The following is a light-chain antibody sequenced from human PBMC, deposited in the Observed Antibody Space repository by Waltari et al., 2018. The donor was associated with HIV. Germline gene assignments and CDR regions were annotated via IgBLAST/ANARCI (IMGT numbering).Light chain of an antibody. CDR3: SSYTSSGPRYVL. Sequence: QSALTQPASVSGSPGQSITISCTGTIGDCGGYNFFSCYQQHPGKAPKLIIYNVNTRPSGVSIRFSGSRSANTAALTISGLQAEDEADYFCSSYTSSGPRYVLFGGGTRLTVL. CDR2: NVN. CDR1: IGDCGGYNF. J-gene: IGLJ2*01. V-gene: IGLV2-14*03.